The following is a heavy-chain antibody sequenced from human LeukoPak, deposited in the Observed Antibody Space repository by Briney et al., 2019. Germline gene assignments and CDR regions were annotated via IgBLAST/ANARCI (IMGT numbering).Heavy chain of an antibody. V-gene: IGHV4-31*03. Sequence: SQTLSLTCTVSGASISSSTSGGYYWSWIRQHPGKGLEWIGCIYSSGSTYYHPSLRSRVTISTDTSKNQISLKLSSVTAADTAMYYCARSTMVNTATGWFDPWGQGTLVTVSS. CDR2: IYSSGST. J-gene: IGHJ5*02. D-gene: IGHD4/OR15-4a*01. CDR3: ARSTMVNTATGWFDP. CDR1: GASISSSTSGGYY.